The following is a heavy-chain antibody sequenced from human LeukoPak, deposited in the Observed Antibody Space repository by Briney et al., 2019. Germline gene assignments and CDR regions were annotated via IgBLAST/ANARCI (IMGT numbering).Heavy chain of an antibody. CDR3: AGTSGVLVGATTYNWFDP. CDR1: GGSISSYY. V-gene: IGHV4-4*07. CDR2: IYTSGST. Sequence: SETLSLTCTVSGGSISSYYWSWIRQPAGKGLEWIGRIYTSGSTNYNPSLKSRVTMSVDTSKNQFSLKLSSVTAADTAVYYCAGTSGVLVGATTYNWFDPWGQGTLVTVSS. D-gene: IGHD1-26*01. J-gene: IGHJ5*02.